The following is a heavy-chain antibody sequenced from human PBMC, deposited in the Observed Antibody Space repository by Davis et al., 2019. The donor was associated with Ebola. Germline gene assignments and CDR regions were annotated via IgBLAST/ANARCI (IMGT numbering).Heavy chain of an antibody. Sequence: GESLKISCSASGFTFSAHTMHWVRQAPGKGLEYVSVISSSGKTYYADSVKGRFTISRDNAKNSLYLQMNSLRAEDTAVYYCARDWPIDVVVVAATFDYWGQGTLVTVSS. D-gene: IGHD2-15*01. V-gene: IGHV3-64*04. CDR1: GFTFSAHT. CDR2: ISSSGKT. J-gene: IGHJ4*02. CDR3: ARDWPIDVVVVAATFDY.